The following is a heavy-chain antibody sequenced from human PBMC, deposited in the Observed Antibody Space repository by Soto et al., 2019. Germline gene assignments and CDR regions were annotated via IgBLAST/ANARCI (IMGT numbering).Heavy chain of an antibody. CDR3: ARTIGYVGSGSYHYYYYYYMDV. CDR1: GGSISSYY. CDR2: IYYSGST. D-gene: IGHD3-10*01. V-gene: IGHV4-59*08. Sequence: QVQLQESGPGLVKPSETLSLTCTVSGGSISSYYWSWIRQPPGKGLEWIGYIYYSGSTSYNPSLKSRVTISVDTSKNQFSLKLSSVTAADTAVYYCARTIGYVGSGSYHYYYYYYMDVWGKGTTVTVSS. J-gene: IGHJ6*03.